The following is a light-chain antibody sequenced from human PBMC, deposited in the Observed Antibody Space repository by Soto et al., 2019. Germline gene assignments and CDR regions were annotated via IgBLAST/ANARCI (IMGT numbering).Light chain of an antibody. Sequence: EIVMTQSPATLSVSQGERATLSCRASQSISSNLVWYQQKAGQAPRLLIYGASTRATGIPARFSGTGSGTEFTLTISSLQSEDYAVYYCHQYNNWPPWTFGQGTKVDIK. CDR1: QSISSN. V-gene: IGKV3-15*01. CDR2: GAS. CDR3: HQYNNWPPWT. J-gene: IGKJ1*01.